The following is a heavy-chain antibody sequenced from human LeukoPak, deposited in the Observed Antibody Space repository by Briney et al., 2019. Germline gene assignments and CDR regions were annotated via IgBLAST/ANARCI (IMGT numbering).Heavy chain of an antibody. J-gene: IGHJ5*02. V-gene: IGHV3-30*19. D-gene: IGHD3-16*01. CDR3: AREELGSSLGFDP. Sequence: GGSLRLSCAASGFIFNSYGMHWVRQAPGKGLEWVAVISFDGSNKYYADSVKGRFTISRDNSKNTLYLQMNSLRAEDTAVYYCAREELGSSLGFDPWGQGTLVTVSS. CDR2: ISFDGSNK. CDR1: GFIFNSYG.